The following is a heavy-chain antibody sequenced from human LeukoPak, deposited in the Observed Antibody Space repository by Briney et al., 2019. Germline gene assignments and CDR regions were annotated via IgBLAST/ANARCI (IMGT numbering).Heavy chain of an antibody. Sequence: ASVKVSCKASGYTFTGYYMHWVRQAAGQGLEWMGRINPNSGGTNYAQKFQGRVTMTRDTSISTAYMELSRLRSDDTAVYYCARAMTTVTVNWFDPWGQGTLLTVSS. V-gene: IGHV1-2*06. CDR1: GYTFTGYY. CDR3: ARAMTTVTVNWFDP. D-gene: IGHD4-17*01. CDR2: INPNSGGT. J-gene: IGHJ5*02.